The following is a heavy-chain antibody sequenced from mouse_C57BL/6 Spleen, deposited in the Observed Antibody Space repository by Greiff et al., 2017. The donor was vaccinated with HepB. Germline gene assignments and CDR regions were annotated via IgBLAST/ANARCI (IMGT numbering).Heavy chain of an antibody. CDR2: INYDGSST. J-gene: IGHJ2*01. CDR1: GFTFSDYY. CDR3: ARGGGGYFDY. V-gene: IGHV5-16*01. Sequence: EVKLVESEGGLVQPGSSMKLSCTASGFTFSDYYMAWVRQVPEKGLEWVANINYDGSSTYYLDSLKSRFIISRDNAKNILYLQMSSLKSEDTATYYCARGGGGYFDYWGQGTTLTVSS.